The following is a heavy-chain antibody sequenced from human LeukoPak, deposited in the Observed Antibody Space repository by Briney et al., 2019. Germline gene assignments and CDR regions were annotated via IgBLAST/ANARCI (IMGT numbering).Heavy chain of an antibody. CDR2: IYHSGST. CDR1: GYSISSGYY. D-gene: IGHD3-9*01. CDR3: ARDHWEVRYFDWQLLFLRAFDI. V-gene: IGHV4-38-2*02. J-gene: IGHJ3*02. Sequence: SETLSLTCTVSGYSISSGYYWGWIRQPPGKGLEWIGSIYHSGSTYYNPSLKSRVTISVDTSKNQFSLKLSSVTAADTAVYYCARDHWEVRYFDWQLLFLRAFDIWGQGTMVTVSS.